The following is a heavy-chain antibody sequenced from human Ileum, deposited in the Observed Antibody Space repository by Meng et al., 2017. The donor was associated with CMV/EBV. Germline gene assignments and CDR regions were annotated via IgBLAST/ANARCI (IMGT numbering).Heavy chain of an antibody. V-gene: IGHV1-46*01. CDR3: ARENSAADLSWWFDP. CDR2: INPSGDRT. CDR1: GFTFASYY. Sequence: ASAKVSCKASGFTFASYYMLWVRQAPGQGLEWMGLINPSGDRTRSAQKFQGRVTMTRDTSPSTVYIELSSLRSEDTAVYYCARENSAADLSWWFDPWGQGTLVTVSS. J-gene: IGHJ5*02. D-gene: IGHD6-13*01.